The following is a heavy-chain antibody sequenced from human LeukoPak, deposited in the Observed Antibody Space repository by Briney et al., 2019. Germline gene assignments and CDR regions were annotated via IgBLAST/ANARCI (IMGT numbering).Heavy chain of an antibody. CDR3: AREGAGGFDI. D-gene: IGHD3-16*01. CDR2: IFSGNST. Sequence: GGSLRLSCAASGVTVRSNYMNWVRQAPGKGLEWVALIFSGNSTYYADSVKGRFTIFRDNSKNTLFLQMNSLRVEDTAVYYCAREGAGGFDIWGQGTMVTVSS. V-gene: IGHV3-53*01. CDR1: GVTVRSNY. J-gene: IGHJ3*02.